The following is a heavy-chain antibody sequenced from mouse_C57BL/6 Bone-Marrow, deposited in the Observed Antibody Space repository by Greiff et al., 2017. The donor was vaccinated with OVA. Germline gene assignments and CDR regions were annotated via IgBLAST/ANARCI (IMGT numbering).Heavy chain of an antibody. D-gene: IGHD1-1*01. Sequence: DVKLQESGPGLVKPSQSLSLTCSVTGYSITSGYYWNWIRQFPGNKLEWMGYISYDGSNNYNPSLKNRISITRDTSKNQFFLKLNSVTTEDTATYYCARGDYYYGSSYVPRVAYWGQGTLVTVSA. CDR2: ISYDGSN. CDR3: ARGDYYYGSSYVPRVAY. CDR1: GYSITSGYY. V-gene: IGHV3-6*01. J-gene: IGHJ3*01.